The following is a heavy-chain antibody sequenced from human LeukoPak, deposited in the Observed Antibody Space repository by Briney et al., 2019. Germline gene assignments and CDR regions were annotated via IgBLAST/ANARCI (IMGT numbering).Heavy chain of an antibody. J-gene: IGHJ4*02. D-gene: IGHD1-26*01. Sequence: GASVKVSCKASGYTFTSYDINWVRQAAGQGLEWMGWMNPNRGNTGYAQKFQGRVTMTRNTSISTAYMELSSLRSEDTAVYYCARVSGSYYNFDYWGQGTLVTVSS. CDR2: MNPNRGNT. CDR3: ARVSGSYYNFDY. V-gene: IGHV1-8*01. CDR1: GYTFTSYD.